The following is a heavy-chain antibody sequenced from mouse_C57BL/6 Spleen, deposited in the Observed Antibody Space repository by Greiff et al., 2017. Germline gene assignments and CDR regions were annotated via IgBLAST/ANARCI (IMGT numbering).Heavy chain of an antibody. CDR1: GYSFTDYN. J-gene: IGHJ1*03. V-gene: IGHV1-39*01. CDR3: ARLRYYSSSPHWYFAV. D-gene: IGHD1-1*01. CDR2: INPNYGTT. Sequence: VQLKQPGPELVKPGASVKISCKASGYSFTDYNMNWVKQSNGKSLEWIGIINPNYGTTSYNQKFKGKATLTVDQSSSTAYMQLNSLTSEGSAVYYCARLRYYSSSPHWYFAVWGTGTTVTVSS.